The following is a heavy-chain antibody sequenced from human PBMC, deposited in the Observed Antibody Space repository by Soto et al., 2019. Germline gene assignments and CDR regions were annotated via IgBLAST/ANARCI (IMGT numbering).Heavy chain of an antibody. CDR2: ISTAGDT. V-gene: IGHV3-13*01. CDR1: GFGFNGYD. J-gene: IGHJ6*02. CDR3: ARGGDRFYGMDV. Sequence: GGSLRLSCAASGFGFNGYDMHWVRQAPGKNLEWVAAISTAGDTYYLGSVKGRFTISREDAKNSLSLQMNSLRVGDTAVYYCARGGDRFYGMDVWGQGTTVTVSS. D-gene: IGHD5-12*01.